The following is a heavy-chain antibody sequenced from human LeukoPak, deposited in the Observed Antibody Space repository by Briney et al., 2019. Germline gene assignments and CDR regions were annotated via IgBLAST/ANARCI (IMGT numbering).Heavy chain of an antibody. V-gene: IGHV3-30*02. J-gene: IGHJ4*02. CDR2: IRYDGSHK. D-gene: IGHD2/OR15-2a*01. CDR3: ARDSGFSGTQRGEY. CDR1: GFTFSSFG. Sequence: GGSLRLSCAASGFTFSSFGMHWVRQAPGKGLEWVTFIRYDGSHKYYADSVKGRFTISRDNSNNTLYMQMDSLRIEDTAVYYCARDSGFSGTQRGEYWGQGTLVTVSS.